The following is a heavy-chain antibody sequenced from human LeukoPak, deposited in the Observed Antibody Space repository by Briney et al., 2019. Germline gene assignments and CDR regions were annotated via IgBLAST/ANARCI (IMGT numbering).Heavy chain of an antibody. Sequence: SETLSLTCTVSGGSISSYYWSWIRQPAGKGLEWIGRIYTSGSTNYNPSLKSRVTISVDTSKNQFSLKLSSVTAADTAVYYCARGKRFLEWLPDPYYYYGMDVWGQGTTVTVSS. CDR3: ARGKRFLEWLPDPYYYYGMDV. CDR2: IYTSGST. CDR1: GGSISSYY. J-gene: IGHJ6*02. V-gene: IGHV4-4*07. D-gene: IGHD3-3*01.